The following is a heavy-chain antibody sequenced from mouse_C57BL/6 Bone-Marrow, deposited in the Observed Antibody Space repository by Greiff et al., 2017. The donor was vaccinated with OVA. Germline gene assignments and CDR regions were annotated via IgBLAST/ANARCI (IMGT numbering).Heavy chain of an antibody. CDR2: INPSSGYT. D-gene: IGHD2-2*01. CDR1: GYTFTSYT. V-gene: IGHV1-4*01. Sequence: VQLQQSGAELARPGASVKMSCKASGYTFTSYTMHWVKQRPGQGLEWIGYINPSSGYTKYNQKFKDKATLTADKSSSTAYMQLSSLTSEDSAVYYGASMVTGFDYWGQGTTLTVSS. CDR3: ASMVTGFDY. J-gene: IGHJ2*01.